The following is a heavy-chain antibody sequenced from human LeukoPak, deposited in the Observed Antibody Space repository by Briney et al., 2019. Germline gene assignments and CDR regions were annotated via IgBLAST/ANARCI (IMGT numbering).Heavy chain of an antibody. CDR1: GYIFTSYA. J-gene: IGHJ5*02. Sequence: ASVKVSCKASGYIFTSYAMHWVRQAPGQRLEWMGWINAGNGNTKYSQKFQGRATITRDTSASTAYMELSSLRSEDTAAYYCARDNDFWSGYSEGGNWFDPWGQGTLVTVSS. V-gene: IGHV1-3*01. CDR2: INAGNGNT. CDR3: ARDNDFWSGYSEGGNWFDP. D-gene: IGHD3-3*01.